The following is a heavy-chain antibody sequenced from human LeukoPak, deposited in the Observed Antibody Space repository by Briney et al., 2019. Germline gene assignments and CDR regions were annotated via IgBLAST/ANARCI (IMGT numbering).Heavy chain of an antibody. CDR1: GFTFSSYG. J-gene: IGHJ4*02. CDR3: AKDGRFYYGSGSYYPDY. D-gene: IGHD3-10*01. V-gene: IGHV3-30*02. CDR2: IRCDGNNK. Sequence: GGSLRLSCAASGFTFSSYGIHWVRQAPGKGLEWVAFIRCDGNNKYYADSVKGRFTISRDNSKNTLYLQMNTLRAEDTAVYYCAKDGRFYYGSGSYYPDYWGQGTLVTVSS.